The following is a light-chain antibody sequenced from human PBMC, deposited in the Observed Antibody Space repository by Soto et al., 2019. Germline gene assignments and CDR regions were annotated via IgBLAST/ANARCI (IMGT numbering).Light chain of an antibody. CDR3: QHYGSASWT. CDR1: QSISSND. V-gene: IGKV3-20*01. CDR2: GAS. J-gene: IGKJ1*01. Sequence: EIVLTQSPGTLSLSPWERATLSCRASQSISSNDLAWFQQKPGQAPRLLIYGASTRATGIPARFSGSGSGTDFTLTISSLEPEDFAVYYCQHYGSASWTFGLGTKVDIK.